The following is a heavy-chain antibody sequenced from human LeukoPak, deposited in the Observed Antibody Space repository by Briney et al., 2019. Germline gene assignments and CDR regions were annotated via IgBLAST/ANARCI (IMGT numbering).Heavy chain of an antibody. D-gene: IGHD1-26*01. CDR1: GESFSGYY. Sequence: SETLSLTCAVYGESFSGYYWSWIRQPPGKGLEWIGEINHSGSTNYNPSLKSRVTISVDTSKNQFSLKLSSVTAADTAVYYCARIVGGSYYYHYGMDVWGQGTTVTVSS. J-gene: IGHJ6*02. CDR3: ARIVGGSYYYHYGMDV. CDR2: INHSGST. V-gene: IGHV4-34*01.